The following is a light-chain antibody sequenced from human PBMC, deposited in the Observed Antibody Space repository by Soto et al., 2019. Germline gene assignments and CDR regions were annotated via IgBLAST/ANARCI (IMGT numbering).Light chain of an antibody. J-gene: IGLJ2*01. V-gene: IGLV2-14*03. Sequence: QSVLTRPASVSGSPGQSITISCAGTSSDVGGYNYVSWYQQHPGKAPKLIIHDVSNRPSGISNRFSGSKSGSTASLTISGLQAEDEADYFCCSYTSGSTLVVFGGGTKVTVL. CDR3: CSYTSGSTLVV. CDR2: DVS. CDR1: SSDVGGYNY.